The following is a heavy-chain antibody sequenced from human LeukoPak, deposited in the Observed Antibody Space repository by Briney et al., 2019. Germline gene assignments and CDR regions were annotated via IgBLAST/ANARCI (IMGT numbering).Heavy chain of an antibody. CDR3: ARGGWSYTTDYYYYYMDV. J-gene: IGHJ6*03. Sequence: PSETLSLTCAVFGGSFDGYYWSWIRQPPGKGLEWIGYIYYSGSTNYNPSLKSRVTISVDTSKNQFSLKLSSVTAADTAVYYCARGGWSYTTDYYYYYMDVWGKGTTVTISS. CDR1: GGSFDGYY. D-gene: IGHD5-18*01. V-gene: IGHV4-34*11. CDR2: IYYSGST.